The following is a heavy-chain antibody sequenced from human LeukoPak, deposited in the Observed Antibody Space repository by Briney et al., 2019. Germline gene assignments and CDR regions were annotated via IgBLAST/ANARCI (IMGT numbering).Heavy chain of an antibody. V-gene: IGHV1-18*01. CDR2: ISAYSGNT. CDR3: ARVRVAARLQYYFDY. D-gene: IGHD6-6*01. J-gene: IGHJ4*02. CDR1: GYTFRNFG. Sequence: ASVKVSCKASGYTFRNFGISWVRQAPGQGLEWVGWISAYSGNTNYAQKVQGRVTMTTDTSTSTAYMELRTLRSDDTAVYYCARVRVAARLQYYFDYWGQGTLVTVSS.